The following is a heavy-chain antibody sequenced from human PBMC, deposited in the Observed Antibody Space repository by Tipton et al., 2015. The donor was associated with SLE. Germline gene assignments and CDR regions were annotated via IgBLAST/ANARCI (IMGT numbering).Heavy chain of an antibody. Sequence: TLSLTCTVSGGSISSYYWSWIRQPPGKGLEWIGNIYYSGSTNYNPSLKSRVTISVDTSKNQFSLKLSSVTAADTAVYYCASGYSSSWYGYYFDYWGQGTLVTVSS. D-gene: IGHD6-13*01. J-gene: IGHJ4*02. CDR2: IYYSGST. CDR3: ASGYSSSWYGYYFDY. V-gene: IGHV4-59*01. CDR1: GGSISSYY.